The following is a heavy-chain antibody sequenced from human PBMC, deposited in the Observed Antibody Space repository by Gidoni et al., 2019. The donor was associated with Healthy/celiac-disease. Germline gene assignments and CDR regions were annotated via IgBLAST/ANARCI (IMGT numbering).Heavy chain of an antibody. CDR3: ARGSGYCSGGSCNYYYYYMDV. J-gene: IGHJ6*03. CDR2: IIPIFGTA. Sequence: QVQLVQSGAEVKKPGSSVKVSCKASGSTVSSYAISWVRQAPGQGLEWMGGIIPIFGTANYAQKFQGRVTITADKSTSTAYMELSSLRSEDTAVYYCARGSGYCSGGSCNYYYYYMDVWGKGTTVTVSS. D-gene: IGHD2-15*01. CDR1: GSTVSSYA. V-gene: IGHV1-69*06.